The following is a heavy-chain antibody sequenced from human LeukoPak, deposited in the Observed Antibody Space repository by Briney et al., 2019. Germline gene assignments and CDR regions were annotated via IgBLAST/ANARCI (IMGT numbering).Heavy chain of an antibody. CDR1: GGSISSYY. V-gene: IGHV4-59*01. CDR2: IYYSGST. D-gene: IGHD3-22*01. Sequence: SETLPLTCTVSGGSISSYYWSWIQQPPGKGLEWIGYIYYSGSTNYNPSLKSRVTISVDTSKNQFSLKLSSVTAADTAVYYCARADYYDSYMDVWGKGTTVTISS. CDR3: ARADYYDSYMDV. J-gene: IGHJ6*03.